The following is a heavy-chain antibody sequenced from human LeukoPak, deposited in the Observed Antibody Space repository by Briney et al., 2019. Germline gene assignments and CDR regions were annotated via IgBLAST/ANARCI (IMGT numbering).Heavy chain of an antibody. J-gene: IGHJ3*02. D-gene: IGHD3-22*01. CDR3: AKAGIYYYDNSGSYHNAFEI. CDR1: GGSISSGGYY. Sequence: SETLSLTCTVSGGSISSGGYYWNWIRQHPGKGLEFIGYIYYSGNTYYNPSLESRVSISVDTSKSQFSLRLSSVTAADTAVYYCAKAGIYYYDNSGSYHNAFEIWGQGTMVTVSS. V-gene: IGHV4-31*03. CDR2: IYYSGNT.